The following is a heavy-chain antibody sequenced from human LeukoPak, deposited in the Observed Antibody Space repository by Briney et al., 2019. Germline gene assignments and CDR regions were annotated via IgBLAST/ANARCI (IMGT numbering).Heavy chain of an antibody. CDR1: GFTFSSYS. D-gene: IGHD6-13*01. CDR2: ISSSSSYI. CDR3: ASPGIAAAGNAFDI. Sequence: GGSLRLSCAAYGFTFSSYSMNWVRQAPGKGLEWVSSISSSSSYIYYADSVKGRFTISRDNAKNSLYLQMNSLRAEDTAVYYCASPGIAAAGNAFDIWGQGTMVTVSS. V-gene: IGHV3-21*01. J-gene: IGHJ3*02.